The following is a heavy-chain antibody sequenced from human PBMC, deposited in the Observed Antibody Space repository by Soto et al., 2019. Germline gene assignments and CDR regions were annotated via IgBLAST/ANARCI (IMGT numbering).Heavy chain of an antibody. CDR3: AREYCSGGSCNGAFDI. CDR2: IYYSGST. Sequence: PETLSLTCTVSGGYISSYYWSWIRQPPGKGLKWIGYIYYSGSTNYNPSLKSRVTISVDTSKNQFSLKLSSVTAADSAVYYCAREYCSGGSCNGAFDIWGQGSMVTVSS. CDR1: GGYISSYY. J-gene: IGHJ3*02. D-gene: IGHD2-15*01. V-gene: IGHV4-59*01.